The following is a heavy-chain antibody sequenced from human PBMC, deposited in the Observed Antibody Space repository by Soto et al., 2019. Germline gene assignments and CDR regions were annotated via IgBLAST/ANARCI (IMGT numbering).Heavy chain of an antibody. V-gene: IGHV4-59*01. CDR2: IYYSGST. CDR3: ARGLGSAGASYYFDY. Sequence: SETLSLTCTVSGGSISSYYWSWIRQPPGKGLEWIGYIYYSGSTNYNPSLKSRVTISVDTSKNQFSLKLSSVTAADTAVYYCARGLGSAGASYYFDYWGQGTLVTVSS. J-gene: IGHJ4*02. D-gene: IGHD6-13*01. CDR1: GGSISSYY.